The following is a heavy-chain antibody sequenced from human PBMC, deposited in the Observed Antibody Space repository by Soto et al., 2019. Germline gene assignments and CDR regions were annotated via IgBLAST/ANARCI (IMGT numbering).Heavy chain of an antibody. Sequence: EVQLVESGGGLVQPGGSLRLSCAASGFTFSKYSMNWVRQAPGKGLEWVSYISDSSDSMYYADSVKGRFTISRDNAKNSLYLQMNSLRSEDTAVYYCARDTFADSSGYSFDYWGPGTLVTVSS. D-gene: IGHD3-22*01. CDR1: GFTFSKYS. V-gene: IGHV3-48*01. CDR2: ISDSSDSM. J-gene: IGHJ4*02. CDR3: ARDTFADSSGYSFDY.